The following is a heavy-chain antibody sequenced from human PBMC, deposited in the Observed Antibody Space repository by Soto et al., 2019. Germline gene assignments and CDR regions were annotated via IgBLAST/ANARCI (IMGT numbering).Heavy chain of an antibody. CDR3: ESWHEREHAYDV. CDR2: LYDVDGT. V-gene: IGHV3-53*01. J-gene: IGHJ3*01. Sequence: DVQLVESGGGLIQPGESLRLSCAAFGLTVSGKKYVAWVRQAPGKGLEWASALYDVDGTYYADSVKGRFTTSRDSSKTTVYLQMNGLRPDDTAVYYCESWHEREHAYDVWGQGTTVTVSS. CDR1: GLTVSGKKY. D-gene: IGHD1-1*01.